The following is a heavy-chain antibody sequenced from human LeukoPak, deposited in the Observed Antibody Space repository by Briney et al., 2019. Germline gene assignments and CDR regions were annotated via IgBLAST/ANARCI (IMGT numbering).Heavy chain of an antibody. J-gene: IGHJ3*02. Sequence: GGSLRLSCAASGLTLSNYWMHWVRQAPGKGLVWVSRMNSDGSGTSYADSVKGRFTISRDNAKNTLYLQMNSLRAEDTAVYYCARALGASPLGIWGQGTMVTVSS. CDR2: MNSDGSGT. D-gene: IGHD1-26*01. CDR1: GLTLSNYW. CDR3: ARALGASPLGI. V-gene: IGHV3-74*01.